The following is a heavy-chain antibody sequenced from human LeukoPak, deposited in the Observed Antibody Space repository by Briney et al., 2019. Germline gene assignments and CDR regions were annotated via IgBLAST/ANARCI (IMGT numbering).Heavy chain of an antibody. J-gene: IGHJ4*02. CDR2: INAGNGNT. D-gene: IGHD1-26*01. V-gene: IGHV1-3*01. CDR1: GYAFTSYA. Sequence: GASVKVSCKASGYAFTSYAMHWVRQAPGQRLEWMGWINAGNGNTKYSQKFQGRVTITRDTSASTAYMELSSLRSEDTAVYYCARDQGSYYFFDYWGQGTLVTVSS. CDR3: ARDQGSYYFFDY.